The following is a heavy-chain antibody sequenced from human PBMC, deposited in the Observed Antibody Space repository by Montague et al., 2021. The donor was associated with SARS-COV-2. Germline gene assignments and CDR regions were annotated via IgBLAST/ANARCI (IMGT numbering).Heavy chain of an antibody. D-gene: IGHD3-22*01. CDR3: ARGRQHINMVVVVVTGGEYYLDF. CDR1: DGSFSDYS. CDR2: INHRGST. V-gene: IGHV4-34*01. Sequence: SETLSLTCAVYDGSFSDYSWTWIRQPPGKGLEWIGEINHRGSTNXNPSLKSRVTIPVDTSKNQFSLKMTSVTAADTAVYYCARGRQHINMVVVVVTGGEYYLDFWGQGTLVAVSS. J-gene: IGHJ4*02.